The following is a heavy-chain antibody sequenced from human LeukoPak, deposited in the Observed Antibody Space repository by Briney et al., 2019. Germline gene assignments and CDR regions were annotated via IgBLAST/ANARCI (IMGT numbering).Heavy chain of an antibody. CDR2: INHSGST. J-gene: IGHJ4*01. V-gene: IGHV4-34*01. CDR1: GGSFSDYY. CDR3: ARVQDFDTRGYYLGY. Sequence: SETLSLTCAVYGGSFSDYYWNWIRQPPGKGLEWIGEINHSGSTNYNPSLKSRVTMSVDTFKNQFSLTLSSVTAGDTAVYYCARVQDFDTRGYYLGYWGHGTLVTVSS. D-gene: IGHD3-22*01.